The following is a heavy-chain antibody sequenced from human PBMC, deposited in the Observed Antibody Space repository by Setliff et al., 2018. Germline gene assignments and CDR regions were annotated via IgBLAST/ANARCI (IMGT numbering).Heavy chain of an antibody. V-gene: IGHV3-48*01. Sequence: GGSLRLSCAASGFTFSTYSINWVRQAPGKGLEWIAYISSRSNTIYYADSVKGRFTISRGNAKNSLYLQLNSLRAEDTAVYYCATNPRKGRSGGYYYDDPYYFYMDVWGKGTTVTVSS. CDR3: ATNPRKGRSGGYYYDDPYYFYMDV. J-gene: IGHJ6*03. CDR2: ISSRSNTI. D-gene: IGHD3-22*01. CDR1: GFTFSTYS.